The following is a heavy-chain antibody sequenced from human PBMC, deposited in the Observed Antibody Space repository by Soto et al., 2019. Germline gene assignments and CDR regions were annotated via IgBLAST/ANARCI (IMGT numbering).Heavy chain of an antibody. CDR1: GFTFSSYW. Sequence: GGSLRLSCAASGFTFSSYWMSWLRQAPGKGLEWVANIRQDGGEKYFVDSVKGRFTISRDNAKNSVYLQMNSLRAEDTAVYYCAKYCRLYDILSGRSDAFDIWGQGTVVTVSS. CDR3: AKYCRLYDILSGRSDAFDI. D-gene: IGHD3-9*01. V-gene: IGHV3-7*01. J-gene: IGHJ3*02. CDR2: IRQDGGEK.